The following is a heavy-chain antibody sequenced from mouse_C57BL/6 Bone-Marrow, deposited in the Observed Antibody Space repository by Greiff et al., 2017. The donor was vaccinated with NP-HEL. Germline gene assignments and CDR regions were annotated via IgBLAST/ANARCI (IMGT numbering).Heavy chain of an antibody. D-gene: IGHD3-1*01. J-gene: IGHJ4*01. CDR1: GFTFSSYG. V-gene: IGHV5-6*01. Sequence: EVKVVESGGDLVKPGGSLKLSCAASGFTFSSYGMSWVRQTPDKRLEWVATISSGGSYTYYPDSVKGRFTISRDNAKNTLYLQMSSLKSEDTATDYCARQLGDYAMDYWGQGTSVTVSS. CDR2: ISSGGSYT. CDR3: ARQLGDYAMDY.